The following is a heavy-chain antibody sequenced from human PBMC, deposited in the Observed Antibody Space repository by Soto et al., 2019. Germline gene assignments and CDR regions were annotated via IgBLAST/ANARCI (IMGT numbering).Heavy chain of an antibody. D-gene: IGHD2-21*01. CDR2: ISYDGSNK. CDR3: VTADQYSAMGD. J-gene: IGHJ6*02. Sequence: QVQLVESVGGVVQPGRSLRVSCAASGITISNYFMYWVRQAPGKGLEWVAAISYDGSNKHYSDSVKGPFTISRDNSKNTLVLQMNSLSAEETAVYYCVTADQYSAMGDWGQGTTVAVSS. CDR1: GITISNYF. V-gene: IGHV3-30-3*01.